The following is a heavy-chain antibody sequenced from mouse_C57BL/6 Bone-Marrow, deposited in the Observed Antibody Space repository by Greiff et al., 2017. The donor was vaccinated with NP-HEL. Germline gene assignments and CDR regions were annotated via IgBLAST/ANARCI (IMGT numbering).Heavy chain of an antibody. CDR3: ARWGYQGY. CDR1: GYAFSSYW. Sequence: VQLQQSGASVKISCKASGYAFSSYWMNWVKQRPGKGLEWIGQIYPGDGDTNYNGKFKGKATLTADKSSSTAYMQLSSLTSEDSAVYFCARWGYQGYWGQGTTLTVSS. J-gene: IGHJ2*01. D-gene: IGHD2-14*01. CDR2: IYPGDGDT. V-gene: IGHV1-80*01.